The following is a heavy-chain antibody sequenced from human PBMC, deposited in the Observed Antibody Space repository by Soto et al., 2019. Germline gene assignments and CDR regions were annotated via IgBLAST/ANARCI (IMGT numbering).Heavy chain of an antibody. CDR1: GFTFGRHW. D-gene: IGHD3-22*01. CDR2: IKEDGSEI. CDR3: ARDRRYYDSSGPIDY. V-gene: IGHV3-7*03. Sequence: PGGSLRLSCAGSGFTFGRHWMTWVRQAPGKGLEWVANIKEDGSEIYYVDSVKGRVTISVDTSKNQFSLKLSSVTAADTAVYYCARDRRYYDSSGPIDYWGQGTLVTVSS. J-gene: IGHJ4*02.